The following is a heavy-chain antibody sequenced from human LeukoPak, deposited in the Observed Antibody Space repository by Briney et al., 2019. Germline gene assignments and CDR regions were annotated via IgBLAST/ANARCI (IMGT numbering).Heavy chain of an antibody. J-gene: IGHJ4*02. CDR1: GGTLSSYA. V-gene: IGHV1-69*13. D-gene: IGHD1-26*01. CDR3: ASHGRIVGATTDFDY. CDR2: IIPIFGTA. Sequence: GASVKVSCKASGGTLSSYAISWVRQAPGQGLEWMGGIIPIFGTANYAQKFQGRVTITADESTSTAYMELSSLRSEDTAVYYCASHGRIVGATTDFDYWGQGTLVTVSS.